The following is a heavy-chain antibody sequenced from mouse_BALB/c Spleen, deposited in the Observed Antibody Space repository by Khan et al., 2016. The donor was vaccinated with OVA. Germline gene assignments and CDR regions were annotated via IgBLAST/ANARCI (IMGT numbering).Heavy chain of an antibody. V-gene: IGHV14-3*02. Sequence: VRLQQSGAELVKPGASVKLSCTASGFNIEDTYIHWVMQRPEQGLEWIGRIDPANGNTKYDPKFQGKATITADTSSNTAYLQLSSLTSEDTAVYYCASGGWSYTMDYWGQGTSVTVSS. D-gene: IGHD1-1*02. CDR1: GFNIEDTY. CDR2: IDPANGNT. J-gene: IGHJ4*01. CDR3: ASGGWSYTMDY.